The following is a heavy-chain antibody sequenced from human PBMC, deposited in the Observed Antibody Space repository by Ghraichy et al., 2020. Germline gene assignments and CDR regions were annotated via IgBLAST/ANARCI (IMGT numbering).Heavy chain of an antibody. J-gene: IGHJ4*02. V-gene: IGHV4-39*01. D-gene: IGHD3-22*01. CDR1: GGSISSGSYY. CDR3: ARHGDYYHSDGYLAEFDY. CDR2: IYYSGST. Sequence: SETLSLTCSVSGGSISSGSYYWGWIRQSPGKGLEWIGSIYYSGSTDYNPSLKSRVTISVDTSKNQFSLKLSSVTVADTAVFYCARHGDYYHSDGYLAEFDYWGQGTLVTVSS.